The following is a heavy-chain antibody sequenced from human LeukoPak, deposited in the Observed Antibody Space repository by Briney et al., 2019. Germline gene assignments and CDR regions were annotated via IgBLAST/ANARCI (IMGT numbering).Heavy chain of an antibody. D-gene: IGHD4-17*01. CDR2: IRSISYGGTT. CDR3: GRAFRGEVTTLI. Sequence: PGRSLRLSCTASGFTFGDYAMNWFRQAPGKGLEWVGFIRSISYGGTTEYAASVKGRFTISRDDSKSIAYLQMNSLKTEDTAVYYCGRAFRGEVTTLIWGQGTLVTVST. V-gene: IGHV3-49*03. CDR1: GFTFGDYA. J-gene: IGHJ4*02.